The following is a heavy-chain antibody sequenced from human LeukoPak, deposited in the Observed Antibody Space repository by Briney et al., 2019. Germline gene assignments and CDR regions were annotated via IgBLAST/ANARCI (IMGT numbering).Heavy chain of an antibody. CDR1: GFTFNNYA. CDR3: AKVGTLAVTTEPYFDY. J-gene: IGHJ4*02. V-gene: IGHV3-23*01. CDR2: ISISGDGT. D-gene: IGHD4-17*01. Sequence: GGSLRLSCAGSGFTFNNYAMSWVRQTPRKGLEWVSTISISGDGTYYADPVKGRFTISRDNSKNTLYLQMNSLRAEDTAVYYCAKVGTLAVTTEPYFDYWGQGTLVTVSS.